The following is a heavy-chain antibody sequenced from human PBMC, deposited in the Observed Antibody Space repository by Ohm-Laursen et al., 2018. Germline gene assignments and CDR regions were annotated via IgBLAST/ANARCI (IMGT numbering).Heavy chain of an antibody. J-gene: IGHJ4*02. CDR1: GFTFSSYG. CDR3: ARETGTTRFDY. Sequence: RSLRLSCTASGFTFSSYGMHWVRQAPGKGLEWVAVIWYDGSNKYYADSVKGRFTISRDNSKNTLYLQMNSLRAEDTAVYYCARETGTTRFDYWGQGTLVTVSS. CDR2: IWYDGSNK. D-gene: IGHD1-7*01. V-gene: IGHV3-33*01.